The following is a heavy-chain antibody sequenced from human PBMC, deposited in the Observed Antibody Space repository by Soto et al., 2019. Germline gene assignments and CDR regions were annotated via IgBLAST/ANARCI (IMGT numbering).Heavy chain of an antibody. Sequence: EVQLVESGGSLVQPGGSLRLSCTASGFNFKDYDMHWVRQPPGKGLECVSGINWNDESTAYADSVKGRFAISRDNAKKSLYLQMTSLRPEDTAFYYCGKVSSSGWAVSFDSWGQGTLVAVSS. CDR1: GFNFKDYD. V-gene: IGHV3-9*01. D-gene: IGHD6-19*01. CDR2: INWNDEST. CDR3: GKVSSSGWAVSFDS. J-gene: IGHJ4*02.